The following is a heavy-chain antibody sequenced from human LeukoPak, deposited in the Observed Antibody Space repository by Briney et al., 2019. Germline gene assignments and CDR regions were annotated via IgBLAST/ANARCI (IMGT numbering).Heavy chain of an antibody. V-gene: IGHV4-59*01. J-gene: IGHJ4*02. CDR1: GDSFSNYF. Sequence: SETLSLTCTVSGDSFSNYFWSWVRQPPGKGLEWIGYIYYTGNTNYNPSLKSRVTISVDPSTNPFSLRLRSVTAADTAVYYCARGRVAYSAYYFDYWGRGTLVTVSS. D-gene: IGHD2-15*01. CDR2: IYYTGNT. CDR3: ARGRVAYSAYYFDY.